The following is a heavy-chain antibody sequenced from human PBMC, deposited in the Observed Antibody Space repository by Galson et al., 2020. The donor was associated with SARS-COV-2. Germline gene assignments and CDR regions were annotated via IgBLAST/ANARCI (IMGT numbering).Heavy chain of an antibody. J-gene: IGHJ6*03. CDR1: GFTFSSHA. CDR3: ARWTGPMIRGDHYYYMDV. D-gene: IGHD3-22*01. CDR2: ISGSGDST. Sequence: GGSLRLSCAASGFTFSSHAMSWVRQAPGQGLEWVSVISGSGDSTNYADSVKGRFTISRDNSKNTLWLQMNSLRAEDTAIYYCARWTGPMIRGDHYYYMDVWAKGTTVNVSS. V-gene: IGHV3-23*01.